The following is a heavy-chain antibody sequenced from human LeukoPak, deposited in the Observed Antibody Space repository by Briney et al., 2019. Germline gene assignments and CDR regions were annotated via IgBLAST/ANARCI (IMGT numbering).Heavy chain of an antibody. V-gene: IGHV4-38-2*01. J-gene: IGHJ4*02. CDR1: GYSISSGYS. Sequence: PSETLSLTCAVSGYSISSGYSWGWIRQPPGRGLEWIGTIYHSGSTYYNPSLKSRVTISVDTSKNQFSLKLSSVTAADTAVYYCARGGTYGSGRNQHTTLDYWGQGILVTVSS. CDR3: ARGGTYGSGRNQHTTLDY. D-gene: IGHD3-10*01. CDR2: IYHSGST.